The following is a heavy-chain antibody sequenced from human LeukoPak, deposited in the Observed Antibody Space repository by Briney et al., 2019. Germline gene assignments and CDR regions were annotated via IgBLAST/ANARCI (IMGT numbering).Heavy chain of an antibody. CDR2: ISGSGGAGT. D-gene: IGHD1-26*01. V-gene: IGHV3-23*01. CDR3: VKDRGGSPFYGMDV. Sequence: GGSLRLSCAGSGLTFSSYAMSWVRQAPGEGLEWVSPISGSGGAGTYYADSVKGRFTVSRDNSRNTLYLPMNSLRAEDTAVYYCVKDRGGSPFYGMDVWGQGTTVTVSS. CDR1: GLTFSSYA. J-gene: IGHJ6*02.